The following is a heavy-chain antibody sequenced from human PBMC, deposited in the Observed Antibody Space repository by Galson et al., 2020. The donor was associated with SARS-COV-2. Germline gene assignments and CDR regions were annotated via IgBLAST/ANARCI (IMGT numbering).Heavy chain of an antibody. CDR2: IKEDGSEK. CDR3: ARGRGAGY. J-gene: IGHJ4*02. D-gene: IGHD6-25*01. V-gene: IGHV3-7*01. Sequence: QLGESLKISCEASGFTFSSYWMTWVRRGPGKGLEWVANIKEDGSEKYYVDSVRGRFTISRDNAKNSLYLQMNSLRGDDTAVYHCARGRGAGYWGQGTLVTVSS. CDR1: GFTFSSYW.